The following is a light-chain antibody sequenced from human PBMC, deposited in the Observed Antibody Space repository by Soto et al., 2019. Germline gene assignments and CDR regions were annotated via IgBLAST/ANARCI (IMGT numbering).Light chain of an antibody. CDR3: QQYESTPWT. CDR2: WAS. J-gene: IGKJ1*01. Sequence: DIVMTQSPDSLAVSLGERATINCKSSQSVLYSSNNKNYLAWYQQKPGQPPKLLIYWASTREFGVPDRFSGSGSGTDFTLTISSLQAEDVAVYYCQQYESTPWTFGEGTKVEIK. V-gene: IGKV4-1*01. CDR1: QSVLYSSNNKNY.